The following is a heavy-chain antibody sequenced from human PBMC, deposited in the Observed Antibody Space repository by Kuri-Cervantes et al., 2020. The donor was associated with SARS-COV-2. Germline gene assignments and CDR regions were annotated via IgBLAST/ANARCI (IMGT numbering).Heavy chain of an antibody. CDR1: GGSISSADYY. D-gene: IGHD1-26*01. V-gene: IGHV4-30-4*01. CDR2: IYYSVTT. CDR3: ARARSYRRPFDY. Sequence: SDTLSHICTLSGGSISSADYYGSWIRQPPGKGLEWIGYIYYSVTTYYNPSLNSRITISVDTSKHQFSLKLSSVTAADTSIYYCARARSYRRPFDYWGQGTLVTVSS. J-gene: IGHJ4*02.